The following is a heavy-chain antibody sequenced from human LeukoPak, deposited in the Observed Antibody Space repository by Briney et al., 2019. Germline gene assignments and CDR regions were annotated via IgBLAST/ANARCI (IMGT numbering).Heavy chain of an antibody. Sequence: GGSLRLSCAASGFTFSSINWVRQAPGKGLEWVSSISSSSSYIYYADSVKGRFTISRDNAKNLLYLQMNSLRAEDTAVYYCARDRDDDSSGYGAFDIWGQGTMVTVSS. V-gene: IGHV3-21*01. CDR2: ISSSSSYI. CDR3: ARDRDDDSSGYGAFDI. J-gene: IGHJ3*02. D-gene: IGHD3-22*01. CDR1: GFTFSS.